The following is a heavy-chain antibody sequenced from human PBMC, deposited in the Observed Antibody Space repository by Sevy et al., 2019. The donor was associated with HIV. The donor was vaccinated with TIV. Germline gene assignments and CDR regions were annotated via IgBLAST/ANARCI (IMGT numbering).Heavy chain of an antibody. V-gene: IGHV4-59*08. J-gene: IGHJ4*02. CDR1: GGSITSLY. D-gene: IGHD1-26*01. Sequence: SETLSLTCTVSGGSITSLYWNWIRQPPGKGLEWIANINYNGHINYNPSLKSRGTLSLGTSKNQFSLRLSSVTAADTAMYYCEGENAWGRGYSWGQGTLVTVSS. CDR3: EGENAWGRGYS. CDR2: INYNGHI.